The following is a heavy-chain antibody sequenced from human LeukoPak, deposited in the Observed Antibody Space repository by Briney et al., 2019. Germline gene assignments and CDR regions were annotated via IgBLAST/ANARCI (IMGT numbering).Heavy chain of an antibody. D-gene: IGHD6-13*01. V-gene: IGHV3-23*01. CDR3: AKRYGDSTGWFFDF. Sequence: GGSLRLSCEGSRYSFDSYAMTGVRQAPGKGLEWVSSINDGGDITYYAESVKGRFTVSSDNYKNTLFLQMNSLRAEDTAVFYCAKRYGDSTGWFFDFWGQGSLVTVSS. J-gene: IGHJ4*02. CDR1: RYSFDSYA. CDR2: INDGGDIT.